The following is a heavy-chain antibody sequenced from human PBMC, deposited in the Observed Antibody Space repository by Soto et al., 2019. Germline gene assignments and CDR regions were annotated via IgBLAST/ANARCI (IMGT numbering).Heavy chain of an antibody. CDR3: ARVGSTVFGAYDI. CDR2: ISAYNGNT. V-gene: IGHV1-18*04. CDR1: GYTFTSYG. D-gene: IGHD3-16*01. Sequence: ASVNVSCKASGYTFTSYGISWVRQAPGQGLELMGWISAYNGNTNYAQKLQGRVTMTTAXXXXXAXMXLXXXXSDXTAVYYCARVGSTVFGAYDIWGQGTMGTVSS. J-gene: IGHJ3*02.